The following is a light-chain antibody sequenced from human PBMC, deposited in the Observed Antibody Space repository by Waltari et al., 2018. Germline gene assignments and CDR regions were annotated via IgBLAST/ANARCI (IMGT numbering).Light chain of an antibody. J-gene: IGKJ1*01. CDR2: GAS. CDR1: QSVSRS. CDR3: QHYVRLPVS. V-gene: IGKV3-20*01. Sequence: EIVLTQSPGTLSLSPGERATLSCRASQSVSRSLAWYQQKTGQAPRRLIYGASSRATGVPDSFSGSGSGTDFSLTISRLEPEDFAVYYCQHYVRLPVSFGQGTKVEIK.